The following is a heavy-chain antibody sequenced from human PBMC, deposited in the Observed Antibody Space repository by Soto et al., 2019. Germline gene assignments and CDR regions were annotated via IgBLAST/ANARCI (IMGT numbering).Heavy chain of an antibody. J-gene: IGHJ4*02. CDR3: ASQDPGTSVDY. CDR2: IYRTGST. CDR1: GGSFTSNNW. D-gene: IGHD1-7*01. V-gene: IGHV4-4*02. Sequence: QVQLQESGPGLVKPSGTLSLTCAVSGGSFTSNNWWTWVRQPPGQGMEWIGDIYRTGSTNYNPSLKSRVTISLDKSENQLSLKVTSLTAADTAVYYCASQDPGTSVDYWGQGTLVTVSS.